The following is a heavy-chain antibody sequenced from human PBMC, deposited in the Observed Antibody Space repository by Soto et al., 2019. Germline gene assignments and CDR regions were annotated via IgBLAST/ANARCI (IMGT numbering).Heavy chain of an antibody. Sequence: ASVKVSCKASGYTFSGYAMHWVRQAPGQRPEWMGWINTGNDNTKYSQKFQGRVTITSDTSASIAYMELSSLTSEDTAIYYCAGGYCSGASCLNWFEPLGQGTLVTVSS. CDR3: AGGYCSGASCLNWFEP. CDR2: INTGNDNT. CDR1: GYTFSGYA. V-gene: IGHV1-3*04. J-gene: IGHJ5*02. D-gene: IGHD2-15*01.